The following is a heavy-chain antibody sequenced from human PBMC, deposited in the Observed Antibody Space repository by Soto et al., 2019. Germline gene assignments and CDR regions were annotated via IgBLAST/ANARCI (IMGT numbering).Heavy chain of an antibody. CDR2: IWYDGSNK. D-gene: IGHD4-17*01. Sequence: QVQLVESGGGVVQPGRSLRLSCAASGFTFSSYGMHWVRQAPGKGLEWVAVIWYDGSNKYYADSVKGRFTISRDNSKNTLYLQMNSLRAEDTAVYYCARKRGKHGGLDYWGQGTLVTVSS. J-gene: IGHJ4*02. CDR3: ARKRGKHGGLDY. CDR1: GFTFSSYG. V-gene: IGHV3-33*01.